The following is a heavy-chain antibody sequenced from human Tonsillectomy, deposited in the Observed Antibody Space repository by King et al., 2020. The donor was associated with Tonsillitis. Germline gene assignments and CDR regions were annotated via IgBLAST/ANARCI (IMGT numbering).Heavy chain of an antibody. D-gene: IGHD7-27*01. Sequence: DVQLVESGGGLVQPGRSLRLSCVASGFTFDDYAMHWVRQAPGKGLEWVSGISWNGGTIGYADSVKGRFTTSRDNAKNSLYLQMNSLRAEDTALYYCAKDKNWDYYYGMDVWGQGTTVTVSS. J-gene: IGHJ6*02. CDR3: AKDKNWDYYYGMDV. V-gene: IGHV3-9*01. CDR2: ISWNGGTI. CDR1: GFTFDDYA.